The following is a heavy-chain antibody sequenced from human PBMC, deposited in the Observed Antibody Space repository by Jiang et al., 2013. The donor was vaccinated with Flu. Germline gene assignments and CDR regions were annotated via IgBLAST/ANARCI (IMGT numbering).Heavy chain of an antibody. CDR2: VSGKNDYT. Sequence: GAEVKKPGASVKVSCKASGYIFINYGITWVRQAPGQRPEWMGWVSGKNDYTNYEQRFQGRVTMTADMSTSTAYMELRSLTFDDTAVYYCVRDMRTTAHLDYWGQGTLVTVSS. J-gene: IGHJ4*02. CDR1: GYIFINYG. D-gene: IGHD1/OR15-1a*01. V-gene: IGHV1-18*01. CDR3: VRDMRTTAHLDY.